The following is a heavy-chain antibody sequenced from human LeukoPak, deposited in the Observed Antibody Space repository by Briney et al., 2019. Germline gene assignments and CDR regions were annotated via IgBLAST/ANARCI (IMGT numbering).Heavy chain of an antibody. V-gene: IGHV4-59*08. Sequence: SETLSLTCTVSGGSISSYYWSWIRQPPGKGLEWIGYIYYSGSTNYSPSLKSRVTILLDTSKNQFSLKLSSVTAADTAVYYCAWSYTSRFFDSWGQGTLVTVSS. CDR1: GGSISSYY. CDR3: AWSYTSRFFDS. CDR2: IYYSGST. J-gene: IGHJ4*02. D-gene: IGHD6-13*01.